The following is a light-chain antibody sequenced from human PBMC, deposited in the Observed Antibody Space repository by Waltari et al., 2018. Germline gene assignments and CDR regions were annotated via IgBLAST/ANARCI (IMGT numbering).Light chain of an antibody. Sequence: QSALTQPASVSGSPGQSITISCTGTSSDVGSYNLVSWYRQYPGKAPRLMIYEVNKRPSGLSDRFSVSKSGNTASLTIAGLQAEDDADYYCCSYAGSDTHVVFGGGTKLTVL. J-gene: IGLJ2*01. CDR2: EVN. CDR1: SSDVGSYNL. V-gene: IGLV2-23*02. CDR3: CSYAGSDTHVV.